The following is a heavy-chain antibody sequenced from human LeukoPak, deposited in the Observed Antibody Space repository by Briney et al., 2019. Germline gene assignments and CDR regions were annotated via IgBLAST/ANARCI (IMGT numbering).Heavy chain of an antibody. CDR1: GFTFSDYY. D-gene: IGHD3-10*01. Sequence: GGSLRLSCAASGFTFSDYYMRWIRQAPGKGLEWVSYISSSGSTIYYADSVKGRFTISRDNAKNSLYLQVNSLRAEDTAVYYCARVGWLLWFGGHPPPYYFDYWGQGTLVTVSS. CDR2: ISSSGSTI. CDR3: ARVGWLLWFGGHPPPYYFDY. V-gene: IGHV3-11*04. J-gene: IGHJ4*02.